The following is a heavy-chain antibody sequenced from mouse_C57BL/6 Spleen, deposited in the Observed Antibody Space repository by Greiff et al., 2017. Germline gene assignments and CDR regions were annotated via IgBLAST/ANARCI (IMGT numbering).Heavy chain of an antibody. V-gene: IGHV1-84*01. CDR2: IYPGSGNT. D-gene: IGHD2-4*01. J-gene: IGHJ3*01. Sequence: VQRVESGPDLVKPGASVKISCTASGYTFTDYYINWVQQRPGQGLEWIGWIYPGSGNTKYNEKFKGKATLTVDTSSSTAYMQLSSLTSEDSAVYFCARSYDYDGRFAYWGQGTLVTVSA. CDR1: GYTFTDYY. CDR3: ARSYDYDGRFAY.